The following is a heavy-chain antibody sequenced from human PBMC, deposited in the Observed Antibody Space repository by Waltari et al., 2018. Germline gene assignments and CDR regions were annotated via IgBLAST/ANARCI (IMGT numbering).Heavy chain of an antibody. CDR2: IYYSGST. CDR3: ASSSGYYFLNAFDI. V-gene: IGHV4-39*01. Sequence: QLQLQESGPGLVKPSETLSLTCTVSGGSISSSSYYWGWLRQPPGKGLEWIGSIYYSGSTYYNPSLKSRVTISVDTSKNQFSLKLSSVTAADTAVYYCASSSGYYFLNAFDIWGQGTMVTVSS. J-gene: IGHJ3*02. D-gene: IGHD3-22*01. CDR1: GGSISSSSYY.